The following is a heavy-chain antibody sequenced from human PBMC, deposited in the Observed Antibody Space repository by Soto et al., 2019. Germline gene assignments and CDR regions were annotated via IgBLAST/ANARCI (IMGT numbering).Heavy chain of an antibody. J-gene: IGHJ4*02. D-gene: IGHD5-18*01. CDR1: GFSLSTSGVG. V-gene: IGHV2-5*02. CDR2: IYWDADK. CDR3: AHSALGYSFGSL. Sequence: QITLKESGPTLVKPTQTLTLTCTFSGFSLSTSGVGVGWLRQPPGKALEWLALIYWDADKRYSPSLKSRLTIPKATSKNQVVLTMINIDPVDTATYSCAHSALGYSFGSLWGQGTLVTVSS.